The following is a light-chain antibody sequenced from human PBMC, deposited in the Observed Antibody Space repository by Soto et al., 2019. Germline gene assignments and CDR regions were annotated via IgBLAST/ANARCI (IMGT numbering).Light chain of an antibody. CDR2: SNN. V-gene: IGLV1-44*01. CDR3: AAWDDSLSVV. CDR1: SSNIGSNT. Sequence: QSALTQPPSASGTPGQRVTISCSGSSSNIGSNTVNWYQQLPGTAPKLLIYSNNQRPSGVPDRFSGSKSGTSASLAISGLQSEDEADYYCAAWDDSLSVVFGGGTQLTVL. J-gene: IGLJ2*01.